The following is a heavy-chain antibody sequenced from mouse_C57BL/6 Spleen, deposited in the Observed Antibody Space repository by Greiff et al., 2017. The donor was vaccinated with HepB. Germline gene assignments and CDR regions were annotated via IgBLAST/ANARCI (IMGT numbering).Heavy chain of an antibody. D-gene: IGHD2-1*01. CDR2: INPNYGTT. CDR3: ARGAIYCNYVGYWYFDV. J-gene: IGHJ1*03. V-gene: IGHV1-39*01. Sequence: VQLQQSGPELVKPGASVKISCKASGYSFTDYNMNWVKQSNGKSLEWIGVINPNYGTTSYNQKFKGKATLTVDQSTSTAYMQLNSLTSEDSAVYYCARGAIYCNYVGYWYFDVWGTGTTVTVSS. CDR1: GYSFTDYN.